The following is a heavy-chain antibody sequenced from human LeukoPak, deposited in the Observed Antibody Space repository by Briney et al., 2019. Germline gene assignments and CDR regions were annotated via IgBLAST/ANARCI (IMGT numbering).Heavy chain of an antibody. CDR1: GYSFTSYW. CDR3: ARHGPGIAVALDY. V-gene: IGHV5-10-1*01. CDR2: IDPSDSYT. Sequence: GESLRISCKGSGYSFTSYWISWVRQMPGKGLEWMGRIDPSDSYTNYSPSFQGHVTISADKSISTAYLQWSSLKASDTATYYCARHGPGIAVALDYWGQGTLVTVSS. D-gene: IGHD6-19*01. J-gene: IGHJ4*02.